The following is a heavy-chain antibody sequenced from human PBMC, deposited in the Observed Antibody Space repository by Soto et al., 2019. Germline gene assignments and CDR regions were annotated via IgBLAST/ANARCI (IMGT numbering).Heavy chain of an antibody. J-gene: IGHJ3*02. CDR1: GFTFSSYW. CDR3: AKGGYQLLFAFDI. Sequence: EVQLVESGGGLVQPGGSLRLSCAASGFTFSSYWMHWVRQAPGKGLVWVSRINSDGSSTTYADSVKGRFTISRDNPKNTLYLQMNSLRAEDTAVYYCAKGGYQLLFAFDIWGQGTMVTVS. D-gene: IGHD2-2*01. V-gene: IGHV3-74*01. CDR2: INSDGSST.